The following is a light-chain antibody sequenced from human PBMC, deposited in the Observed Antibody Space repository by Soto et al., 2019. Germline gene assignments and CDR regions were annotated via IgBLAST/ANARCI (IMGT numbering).Light chain of an antibody. CDR2: KAS. V-gene: IGKV1-5*03. Sequence: DIKMTQSPSPLSASVGDRVTITCRASQSISTWLAWYQQKPGKAPKLLIYKASDLESGVPSRFSGSGSGTEFTLTISRLQPDDVATYYCQHYNGFLYSFCQGTKLEIK. J-gene: IGKJ2*03. CDR3: QHYNGFLYS. CDR1: QSISTW.